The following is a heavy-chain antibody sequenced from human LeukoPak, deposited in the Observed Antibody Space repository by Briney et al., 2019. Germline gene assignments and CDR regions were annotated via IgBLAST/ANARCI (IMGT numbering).Heavy chain of an antibody. CDR1: GFTFSSYA. D-gene: IGHD4-17*01. CDR3: AKSEVTTAYFDY. CDR2: ISYDGSNK. Sequence: GRSLRLSCAASGFTFSSYAMHWVRQAPGKGLEWVAVISYDGSNKYYADSVKGRFTISRDNSKNTLYLQMNSLRAEDTAAYYCAKSEVTTAYFDYWGQGTLVTVSS. V-gene: IGHV3-30-3*02. J-gene: IGHJ4*02.